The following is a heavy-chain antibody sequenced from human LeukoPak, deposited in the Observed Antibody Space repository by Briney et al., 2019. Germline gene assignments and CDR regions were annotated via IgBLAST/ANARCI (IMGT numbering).Heavy chain of an antibody. CDR3: ARARRSLEAFDI. D-gene: IGHD1-14*01. CDR1: GHTFTSYY. V-gene: IGHV1-2*02. CDR2: INPNSGGT. Sequence: ASVKVSCKASGHTFTSYYMHWVRQAPGQGLEWMGWINPNSGGTNYAQKFQGRVTMTRDTSISTAYMELSRLRSDDTAVYYCARARRSLEAFDIWGQGTMVTVSS. J-gene: IGHJ3*02.